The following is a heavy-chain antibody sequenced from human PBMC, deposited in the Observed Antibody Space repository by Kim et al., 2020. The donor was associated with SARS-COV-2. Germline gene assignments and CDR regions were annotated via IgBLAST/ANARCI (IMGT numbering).Heavy chain of an antibody. D-gene: IGHD2-2*01. Sequence: GGSLRPSCAASGFTFRTHWMHWVRQAAGKGLMWVSRVKTDGSDITYADSVKGRFTISRDNAKNTLYLQMNSLRPEDTAVYYCARTAYPYSMDVWGQGTMVTVSS. CDR2: VKTDGSDI. J-gene: IGHJ6*02. CDR1: GFTFRTHW. CDR3: ARTAYPYSMDV. V-gene: IGHV3-74*01.